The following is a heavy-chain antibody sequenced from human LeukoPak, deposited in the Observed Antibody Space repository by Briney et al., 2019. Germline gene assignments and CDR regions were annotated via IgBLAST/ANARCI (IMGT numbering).Heavy chain of an antibody. V-gene: IGHV4-30-4*08. CDR1: GGSISSGDYY. CDR2: IYYSGST. CDR3: ARAFMSPGGFDP. D-gene: IGHD3-10*01. J-gene: IGHJ5*02. Sequence: SETLSLTCTVSGGSISSGDYYWSWIRQPPGKGLEWIGYIYYSGSTYYNPSLKSRVTISVDTSKNQFSLKLSSVTAADTAVYYCARAFMSPGGFDPWGQGTLVTVSS.